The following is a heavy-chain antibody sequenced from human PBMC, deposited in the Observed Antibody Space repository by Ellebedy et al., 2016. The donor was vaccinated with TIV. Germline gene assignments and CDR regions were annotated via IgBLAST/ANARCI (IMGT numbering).Heavy chain of an antibody. V-gene: IGHV3-23*01. CDR2: IGGSGSST. Sequence: GESLKISCAASRFTFSSYAMSWVRQAPGKGLEWVSGIGGSGSSTYYADSVKGRFTISRDNSKNTLYLQMNSLRAEDTAVYYCAKDLENIVATIFIANWGQGILVTVSS. CDR3: AKDLENIVATIFIAN. D-gene: IGHD5-12*01. J-gene: IGHJ4*02. CDR1: RFTFSSYA.